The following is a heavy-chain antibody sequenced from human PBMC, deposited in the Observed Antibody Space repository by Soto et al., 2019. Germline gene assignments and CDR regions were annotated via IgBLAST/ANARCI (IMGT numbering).Heavy chain of an antibody. CDR3: GSTYDNPSLKSRVTISVDTSKNQFSLKLSSVTAADTAVYYCARLTESHYYDSSGYYVPTSNDAFDI. CDR1: GFTVSSKY. V-gene: IGHV3-66*01. CDR2: IQSGGPT. J-gene: IGHJ3*02. D-gene: IGHD3-10*01. Sequence: GGSLRLSCAASGFTVSSKYMSWVRQAPGKGLEWVSLIQSGGPTYYADSVKGRFTISRDTSENTLHLQMDSLRAEDTAVYYCGSTYDNPSLKSRVTISVDTSKNQFSLKLSSVTAADTAVYYCARLTESHYYDSSGYYVPTSNDAFDIWGQGTMVTVSS.